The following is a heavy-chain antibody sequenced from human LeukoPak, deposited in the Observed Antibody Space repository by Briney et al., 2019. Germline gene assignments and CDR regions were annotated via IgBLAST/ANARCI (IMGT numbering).Heavy chain of an antibody. J-gene: IGHJ4*02. D-gene: IGHD6-19*01. CDR3: AKERSSGWPFDY. Sequence: QSGGSLRLSCAASGFTFSSYAMHWVRQAPGKGLEWVAVISYDGSNKYYADSVKGRFTISRDNSKNTLYLQMNSLRADDTAVYYCAKERSSGWPFDYWGQGTLVTVSS. CDR2: ISYDGSNK. V-gene: IGHV3-30-3*01. CDR1: GFTFSSYA.